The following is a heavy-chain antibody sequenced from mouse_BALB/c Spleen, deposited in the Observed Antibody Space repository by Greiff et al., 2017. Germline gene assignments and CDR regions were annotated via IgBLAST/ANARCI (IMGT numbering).Heavy chain of an antibody. D-gene: IGHD2-3*01. CDR3: ARRLYDGTGAMDY. Sequence: VQLQQSGAELVKPGASVKLSCTASGFNIKDTYMHWVKQRPEQGLEWIGRIDPANGNTKYDPKFQGKATITADTSSNTAYLQLSSLTSEDTAVYYCARRLYDGTGAMDYWGQGTSVTVSS. CDR2: IDPANGNT. J-gene: IGHJ4*01. V-gene: IGHV14-3*02. CDR1: GFNIKDTY.